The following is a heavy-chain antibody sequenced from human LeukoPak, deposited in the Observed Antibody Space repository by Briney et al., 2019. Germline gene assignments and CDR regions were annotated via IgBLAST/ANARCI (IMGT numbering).Heavy chain of an antibody. CDR2: IRYDGSNK. CDR3: AKDGGSDVWGSYRQRGYFDY. D-gene: IGHD3-16*02. V-gene: IGHV3-30*02. CDR1: GFTFSSYG. Sequence: PGGSLRLSCAASGFTFSSYGMHWVRQAPGKGLEWVAFIRYDGSNKYYADSVKGRFTISRDNSKNTLYLQMNSLRAEDTAVYYCAKDGGSDVWGSYRQRGYFDYWGQGTLVTVSS. J-gene: IGHJ4*02.